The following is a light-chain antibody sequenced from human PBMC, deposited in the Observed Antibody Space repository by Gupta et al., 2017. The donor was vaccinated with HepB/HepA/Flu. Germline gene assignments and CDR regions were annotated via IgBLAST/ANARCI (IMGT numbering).Light chain of an antibody. Sequence: QSALTQPASVSGSPGQSITISCTGTSSHVGAYNYVSWYQQHPGKAPKLMMYNVSNRPSGVPNRFSGSKSGTTASLTITGLQAEDEADYYCRSYISSRTCYVFGTGTKVTVL. J-gene: IGLJ1*01. CDR2: NVS. CDR1: SSHVGAYNY. CDR3: RSYISSRTCYV. V-gene: IGLV2-14*03.